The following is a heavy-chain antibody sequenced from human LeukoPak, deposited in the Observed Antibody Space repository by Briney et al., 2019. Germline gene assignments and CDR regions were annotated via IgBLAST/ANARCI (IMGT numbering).Heavy chain of an antibody. D-gene: IGHD3-10*01. Sequence: GASVKVSCKASGYTFTSYGISWVRQAPGQGLEWMGWISAYNGNTSYAQKLQGRVTMTTDTSTSTAYMELRSLRSDDTAVYYCARDLLLWFGELPTFGYWGQGTLVTVSS. J-gene: IGHJ4*02. CDR2: ISAYNGNT. CDR1: GYTFTSYG. V-gene: IGHV1-18*04. CDR3: ARDLLLWFGELPTFGY.